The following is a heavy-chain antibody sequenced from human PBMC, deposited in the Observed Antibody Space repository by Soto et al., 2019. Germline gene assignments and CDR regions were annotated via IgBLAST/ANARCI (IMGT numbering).Heavy chain of an antibody. CDR1: GGSISSSNW. CDR3: ARGLRGMTWIFRYYFDY. CDR2: IYHSGST. V-gene: IGHV4-4*02. D-gene: IGHD3-16*01. J-gene: IGHJ4*02. Sequence: SETLSLTCAVSGGSISSSNWWSWVRQPPGKGLEWIGEIYHSGSTNYNPSLKSRVTISVDKSKNQFSLKLSSVTAADTAVYYCARGLRGMTWIFRYYFDYWGQGTLVTVSS.